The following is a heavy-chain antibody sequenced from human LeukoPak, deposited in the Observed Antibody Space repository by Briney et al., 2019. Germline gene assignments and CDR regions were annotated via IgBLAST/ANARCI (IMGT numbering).Heavy chain of an antibody. J-gene: IGHJ3*02. CDR1: GGTFSSYA. CDR2: IIPIFGTA. CDR3: ARTNELDAFDI. V-gene: IGHV1-69*05. D-gene: IGHD1-1*01. Sequence: ASVKVSCKASGGTFSSYAISWVRQAPGQGLEWMGGIIPIFGTANYAQKLQGRVTMTTDTSTSTAYMELRSLRSDDTAVYYCARTNELDAFDIWGQGTMVTVSS.